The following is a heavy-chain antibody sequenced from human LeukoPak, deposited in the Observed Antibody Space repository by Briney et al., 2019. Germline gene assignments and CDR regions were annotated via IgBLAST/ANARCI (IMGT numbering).Heavy chain of an antibody. V-gene: IGHV1-18*04. CDR2: ISAYNGNT. D-gene: IGHD2-2*01. J-gene: IGHJ4*02. Sequence: ASVKVSCKASGYTFTSYGISWVRQAPGQGLEWMGWISAYNGNTNYAQKLQGRVTITTDTSTSTAYMELRSLRSDDTAVYYCARDRGCSSSSCYSHFDYWGQGTLVPVSS. CDR3: ARDRGCSSSSCYSHFDY. CDR1: GYTFTSYG.